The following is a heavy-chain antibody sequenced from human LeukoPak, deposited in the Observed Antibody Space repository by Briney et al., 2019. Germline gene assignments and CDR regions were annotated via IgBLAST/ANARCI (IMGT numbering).Heavy chain of an antibody. CDR1: GGSISSGGYY. CDR2: IYYSGST. V-gene: IGHV4-31*03. CDR3: AREMTGTTWGYYYYGMDV. J-gene: IGHJ6*02. Sequence: PSQTLSLTCTVSGGSISSGGYYWSWIRQHPGKGLEWIGYIYYSGSTYYSPSLKSRVTISVDTSKNQFSLKLSSVTAADTAVYYCAREMTGTTWGYYYYGMDVWGQGTTVTVSS. D-gene: IGHD1-7*01.